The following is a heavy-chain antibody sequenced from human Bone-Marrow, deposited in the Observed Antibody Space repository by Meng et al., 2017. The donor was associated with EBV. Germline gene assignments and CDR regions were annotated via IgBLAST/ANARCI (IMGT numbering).Heavy chain of an antibody. CDR1: GYIFTTYA. Sequence: VRSVHSGGELQKPGASVKVFCKWPGYIFTTYAIHWVRQAPGQRLEWMGWINAAIANTKYSQRLHDRLTITSDTSANTVYMELSSLTSEDTALYYCAASPGDPRAGIDSWGQGTLVTVSS. D-gene: IGHD4-17*01. J-gene: IGHJ4*02. V-gene: IGHV1-3*01. CDR2: INAAIANT. CDR3: AASPGDPRAGIDS.